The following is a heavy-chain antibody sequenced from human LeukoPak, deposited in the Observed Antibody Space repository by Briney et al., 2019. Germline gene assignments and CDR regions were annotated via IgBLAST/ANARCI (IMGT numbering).Heavy chain of an antibody. D-gene: IGHD3-22*01. CDR2: INHSGST. V-gene: IGHV4-34*01. CDR1: GGSFSGYY. J-gene: IGHJ3*02. Sequence: SETLSLTCAVYGGSFSGYYWSWIRQPPGKGLEWIGEINHSGSTNYNPSLKSRVTISVDTSKNQFSLKLSSATAADTAVYYCARGRRRVLMIVVVSDAFDIWGQGTMVTVSS. CDR3: ARGRRRVLMIVVVSDAFDI.